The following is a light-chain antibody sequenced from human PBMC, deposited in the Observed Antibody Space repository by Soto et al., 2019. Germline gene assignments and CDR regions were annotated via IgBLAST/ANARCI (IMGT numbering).Light chain of an antibody. Sequence: QSALTQPRSVSGSRGQSVTMSCTGTSSDDGTYNFVSWYQQHPGKAPKFMIYDVTKRPSGVPDRFSGSKSGNTASLTISGLQAEDEADYYCCSYVGSYTSYVFGTGTKLTVL. CDR2: DVT. J-gene: IGLJ1*01. V-gene: IGLV2-11*01. CDR3: CSYVGSYTSYV. CDR1: SSDDGTYNF.